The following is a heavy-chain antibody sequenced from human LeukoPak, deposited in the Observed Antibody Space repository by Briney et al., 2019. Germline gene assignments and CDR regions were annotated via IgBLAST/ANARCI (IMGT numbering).Heavy chain of an antibody. CDR2: ISSSSSYI. J-gene: IGHJ4*02. Sequence: GGSLRLSCAASGFTFSSYSMNWVRQAPGKGLEWVSSISSSSSYIYYADSVKGRFTISRDNSKNTLYLLINSLRAEDTAVYYCAKGKIWDGGYDLDFDYWGQGTLVTVSS. CDR3: AKGKIWDGGYDLDFDY. CDR1: GFTFSSYS. D-gene: IGHD5-12*01. V-gene: IGHV3-21*01.